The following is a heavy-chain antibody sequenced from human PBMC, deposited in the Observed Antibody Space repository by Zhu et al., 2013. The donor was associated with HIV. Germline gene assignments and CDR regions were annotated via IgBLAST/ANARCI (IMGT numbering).Heavy chain of an antibody. CDR3: ARQLWSGRVDFGAPGFWFAS. V-gene: IGHV1-69*01. Sequence: QVQLVQSGAEVKKPGSSVKVSCKASGGTFSSYAISWVRQAPGQGLEWMGGIIPIFGTANYAQKFQGRVTITADESTSTAYMELSSLQSDDTAVYYCARQLWSGRVDFGAPGFWFASWGQGTLVTVSS. J-gene: IGHJ5*01. D-gene: IGHD3-10*02. CDR2: IIPIFGTA. CDR1: GGTFSSYA.